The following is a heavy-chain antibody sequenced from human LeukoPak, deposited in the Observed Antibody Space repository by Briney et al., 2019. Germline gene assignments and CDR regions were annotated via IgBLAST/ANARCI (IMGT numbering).Heavy chain of an antibody. CDR3: ARGETDLLWFGELRFFDY. D-gene: IGHD3-10*01. CDR1: GGSISSSSYY. J-gene: IGHJ4*02. V-gene: IGHV4-39*01. Sequence: SETLSLTCTVSGGSISSSSYYWGWIRQPPGKGRDWMGSIYYSGSTYYNPSLKSRVTISVDTSKNQFSLKLSSVTAADTAVYYCARGETDLLWFGELRFFDYWGQGTLVTVSS. CDR2: IYYSGST.